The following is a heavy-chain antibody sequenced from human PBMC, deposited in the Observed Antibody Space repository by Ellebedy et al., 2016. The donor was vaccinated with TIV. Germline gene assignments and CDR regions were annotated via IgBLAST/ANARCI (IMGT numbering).Heavy chain of an antibody. J-gene: IGHJ4*02. V-gene: IGHV3-7*04. CDR3: ARGDDNSGDY. CDR1: GFPFSNYW. D-gene: IGHD1-1*01. Sequence: GESLKISCVASGFPFSNYWMSWVRPAPGKGLEWVANINEDESKKYFADAVKGRFTISRDNALDSLYLQMNSLRVEDTAVYFCARGDDNSGDYWGQGTLVTVSS. CDR2: INEDESKK.